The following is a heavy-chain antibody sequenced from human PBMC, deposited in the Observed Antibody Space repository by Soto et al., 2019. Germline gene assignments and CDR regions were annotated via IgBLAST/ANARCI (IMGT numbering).Heavy chain of an antibody. Sequence: GGSLRLSCAASGFTFSSYAMSWVRQAPGKGLEWVSAISGSCGSIYYADSVKGRFTISRDNSKNTLYLQMNSLRAEDTAVYYCAKSGDSSGWYSDYWGQGTLVTVSS. V-gene: IGHV3-23*01. CDR3: AKSGDSSGWYSDY. CDR2: ISGSCGSI. D-gene: IGHD6-19*01. J-gene: IGHJ4*02. CDR1: GFTFSSYA.